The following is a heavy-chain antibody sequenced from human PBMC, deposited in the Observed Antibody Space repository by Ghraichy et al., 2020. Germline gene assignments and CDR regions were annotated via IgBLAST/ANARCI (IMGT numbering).Heavy chain of an antibody. Sequence: SETLSLTCTVSGGSISSSSNYWGWIRQPPGKGLEWIGSIYYSGSTYYNPSLKSRVTISVDTSKNQFSLKLSSVTAADTAVYYCARLGGVYDILTGYLEYFQHWGQGTLVTVSS. CDR1: GGSISSSSNY. CDR2: IYYSGST. J-gene: IGHJ1*01. CDR3: ARLGGVYDILTGYLEYFQH. D-gene: IGHD3-9*01. V-gene: IGHV4-39*01.